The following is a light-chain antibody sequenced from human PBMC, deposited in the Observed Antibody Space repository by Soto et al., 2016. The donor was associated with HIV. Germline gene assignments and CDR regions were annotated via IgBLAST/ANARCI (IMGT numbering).Light chain of an antibody. J-gene: IGKJ1*01. Sequence: DIQMTQSPSTLSASVGDRVTITCRASQSISSWVAWYQQKPGKAPNLLIYKASNLESGVPSRFSGGGSGTEFTLTISSLQPDDFATYYCQQYQTEERTFGQGTTVEIK. CDR1: QSISSW. V-gene: IGKV1-5*03. CDR2: KAS. CDR3: QQYQTEERT.